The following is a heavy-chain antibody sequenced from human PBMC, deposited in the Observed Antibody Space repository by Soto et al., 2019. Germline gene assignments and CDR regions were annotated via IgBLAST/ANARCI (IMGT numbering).Heavy chain of an antibody. J-gene: IGHJ4*02. V-gene: IGHV3-23*01. CDR2: ISGSGGST. CDR3: ANDPRPHAYTSGWYFDY. Sequence: GGSLRLSCAASGFTFSYYAMSWVRQAPGKGLEWVSAISGSGGSTYYADSVKGRFTISRDNSKNTLYLQMNSLKADDTAVYYCANDPRPHAYTSGWYFDYWGEGSLVTVPS. D-gene: IGHD6-19*01. CDR1: GFTFSYYA.